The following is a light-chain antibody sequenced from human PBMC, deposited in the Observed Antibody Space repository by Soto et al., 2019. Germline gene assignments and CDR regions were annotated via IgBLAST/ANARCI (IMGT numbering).Light chain of an antibody. CDR2: DVS. J-gene: IGLJ2*01. CDR3: SSYTSSNTLV. Sequence: QSALTQPHSVSGSPGQSITISCTGTSSDVGAYNYVSWYQQHPGKAPKLMIFDVSKRPSGVSDRFSGSKSGNTASLTISGLQAEDEADYYCSSYTSSNTLVFGGGTKLTVL. V-gene: IGLV2-14*01. CDR1: SSDVGAYNY.